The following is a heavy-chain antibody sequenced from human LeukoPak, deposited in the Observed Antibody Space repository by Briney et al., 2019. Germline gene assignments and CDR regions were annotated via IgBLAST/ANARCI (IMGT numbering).Heavy chain of an antibody. Sequence: SETLSLTRTVSGGSISSSDYYWGWIRQPPGKGRGWVGSIYYSGRTYYNPSLKSRVTISVDTSKNHFSLRLSSVTAAGTAMFYCARLTIAANAFDIWGQGTMVTVSS. D-gene: IGHD2-15*01. CDR2: IYYSGRT. CDR3: ARLTIAANAFDI. CDR1: GGSISSSDYY. V-gene: IGHV4-39*02. J-gene: IGHJ3*02.